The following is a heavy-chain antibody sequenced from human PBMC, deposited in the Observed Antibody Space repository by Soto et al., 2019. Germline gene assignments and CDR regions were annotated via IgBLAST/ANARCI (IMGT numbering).Heavy chain of an antibody. CDR2: IYYSGST. J-gene: IGHJ6*02. CDR3: ARVGLRYYYGMDV. D-gene: IGHD5-12*01. Sequence: SETLSLTCTVSGGSISSGDYYWSWIRQPPRKGLEWIGYIYYSGSTYYNPSLKSRVTISVDTSKNQFSLKLSSVTAADTAVYYCARVGLRYYYGMDVWGQGTTVTVSS. CDR1: GGSISSGDYY. V-gene: IGHV4-30-4*01.